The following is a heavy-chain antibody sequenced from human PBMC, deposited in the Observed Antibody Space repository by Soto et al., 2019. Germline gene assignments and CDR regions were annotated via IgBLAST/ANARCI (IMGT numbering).Heavy chain of an antibody. CDR1: GGTFSSYA. CDR3: ARDRDIGGRGWFDF. CDR2: ISAYNGNT. J-gene: IGHJ5*01. D-gene: IGHD2-15*01. Sequence: ASVKVSCKASGGTFSSYAISWVRQAPGQGLEWMGWISAYNGNTNYAQKLQGRVTMTTDTSTSTAYMELRSLRSDDTAVYYCARDRDIGGRGWFDFWGQGILVTVSS. V-gene: IGHV1-18*01.